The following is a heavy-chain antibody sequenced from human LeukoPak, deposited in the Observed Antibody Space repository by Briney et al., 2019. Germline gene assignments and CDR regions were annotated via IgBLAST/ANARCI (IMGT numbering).Heavy chain of an antibody. J-gene: IGHJ4*02. Sequence: SETLSLTCTVSGGSISSYYWSWIRQPPGKGLEWIGYIYYSGSTNYNPSLKSRVTISVDTSKNQFSLKLGSVTAADTAVYYCARGDTYYDFWSGYYPHSYFDYWGQGTLVTVSS. CDR2: IYYSGST. V-gene: IGHV4-59*01. D-gene: IGHD3-3*01. CDR1: GGSISSYY. CDR3: ARGDTYYDFWSGYYPHSYFDY.